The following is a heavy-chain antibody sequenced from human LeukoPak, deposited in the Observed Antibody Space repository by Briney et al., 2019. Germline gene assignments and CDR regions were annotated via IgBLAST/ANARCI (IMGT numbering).Heavy chain of an antibody. Sequence: SGPTLVKPTQTLTLTCTFSGFSLSTNGVGVGWIRQPPGKALERLALIYWNDDKRYSPSLKSRLTITKDTSKNQVVLTMTNMDPVDTATYYCAHSLGLGYFDYWGQGTLVTVSS. CDR3: AHSLGLGYFDY. CDR1: GFSLSTNGVG. D-gene: IGHD7-27*01. CDR2: IYWNDDK. J-gene: IGHJ4*02. V-gene: IGHV2-5*01.